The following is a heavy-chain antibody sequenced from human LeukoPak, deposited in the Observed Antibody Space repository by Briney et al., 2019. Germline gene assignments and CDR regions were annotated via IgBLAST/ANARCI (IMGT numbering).Heavy chain of an antibody. Sequence: PSETLSLTCTVSGGSISSYYWSWIRQPPGKGLEWIGYIYYSGSTNYNPSLKSRVTISVDTPKNQFSLKLSSVTAADTAVYYCARGRYYYDSSGYYPFDYWGQGTLVTVSS. J-gene: IGHJ4*02. CDR1: GGSISSYY. D-gene: IGHD3-22*01. CDR2: IYYSGST. CDR3: ARGRYYYDSSGYYPFDY. V-gene: IGHV4-59*12.